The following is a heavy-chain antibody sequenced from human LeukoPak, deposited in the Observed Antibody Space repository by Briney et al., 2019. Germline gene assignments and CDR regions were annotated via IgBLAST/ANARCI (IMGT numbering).Heavy chain of an antibody. Sequence: GGSMKISCKGSGYSFATYWIAWVRQMPGKSLEWMGIIYPGDSDTRYSPSFQGQVTISADKSISTAYLQWSSLKASDTAMYYCTRRMVSTEELDYWGQGTLVTVSS. CDR2: IYPGDSDT. CDR3: TRRMVSTEELDY. D-gene: IGHD5/OR15-5a*01. CDR1: GYSFATYW. V-gene: IGHV5-51*01. J-gene: IGHJ4*02.